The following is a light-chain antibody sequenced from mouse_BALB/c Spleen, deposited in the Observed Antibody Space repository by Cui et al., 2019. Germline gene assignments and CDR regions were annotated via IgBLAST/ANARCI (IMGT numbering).Light chain of an antibody. CDR3: HPWSSYPWT. CDR1: PSVSY. CDR2: STS. J-gene: IGKJ1*01. Sequence: IVLTQSPAIMSAALGEEITLTCSASPSVSYMHWYQQKSGTSPKLLIYSTSNLASGVPSRFSGSGSGTFYSLTISSVEAEDAADYYCHPWSSYPWTFGGGTKLEIK. V-gene: IGKV4-80*01.